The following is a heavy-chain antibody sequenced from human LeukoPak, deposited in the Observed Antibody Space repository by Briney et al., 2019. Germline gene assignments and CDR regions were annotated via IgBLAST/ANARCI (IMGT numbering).Heavy chain of an antibody. CDR1: GFTFSSYE. Sequence: GRSLRLSCAASGFTFSSYEMNWVRQAPGKGLEWVSYISSSGSTIYYANSVKGRFTISRDNAKNSLYLQMNSLRAEDTAVYYCAREGSTYYDILTGPWNFDYWGQGTLVTVSS. D-gene: IGHD3-9*01. CDR3: AREGSTYYDILTGPWNFDY. V-gene: IGHV3-48*03. J-gene: IGHJ4*02. CDR2: ISSSGSTI.